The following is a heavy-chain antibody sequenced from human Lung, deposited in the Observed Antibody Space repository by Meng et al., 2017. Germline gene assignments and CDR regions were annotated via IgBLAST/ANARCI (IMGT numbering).Heavy chain of an antibody. J-gene: IGHJ4*02. CDR1: GFSFSSYA. D-gene: IGHD3-10*01. CDR3: AKYSYGLGDFFDY. V-gene: IGHV3-23*01. Sequence: GESLKISCAASGFSFSSYAMSWVRRAPGKWLEWLAALSGGGFTTYYADSVKGRFTISSNNSKNTLYMQVNSLRAEDTALYYCAKYSYGLGDFFDYWGQGALVTVSS. CDR2: LSGGGFTT.